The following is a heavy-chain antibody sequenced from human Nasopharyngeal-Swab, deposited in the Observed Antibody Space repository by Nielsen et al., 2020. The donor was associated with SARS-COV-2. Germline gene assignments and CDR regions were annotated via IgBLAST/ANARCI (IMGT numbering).Heavy chain of an antibody. Sequence: SCKGSGYSFSSYWISWVRQMPGKGLDWMGIIDPSDSYSNYSPSFQGHVTISVDKSLSTAFLQWSSLKASDTAVYYCARRSFYYGSGTVRGMDVWGQGTTVTVSS. CDR3: ARRSFYYGSGTVRGMDV. V-gene: IGHV5-10-1*01. CDR1: GYSFSSYW. D-gene: IGHD3-10*01. J-gene: IGHJ6*02. CDR2: IDPSDSYS.